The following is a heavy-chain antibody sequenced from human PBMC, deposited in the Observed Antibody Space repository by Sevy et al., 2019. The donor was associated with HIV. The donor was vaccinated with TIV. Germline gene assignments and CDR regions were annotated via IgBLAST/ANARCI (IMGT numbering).Heavy chain of an antibody. CDR3: ARETGTSITARPSAFDI. V-gene: IGHV1-46*01. CDR2: ISPSGGSR. CDR1: GYTFTSYY. J-gene: IGHJ3*02. Sequence: ASVKVSCKASGYTFTSYYMHWVRQAPGQGLEWMGMISPSGGSRSYAQKFQGRVTMTRDTSTSIVYMEVSSLRSEDTAVYYCARETGTSITARPSAFDIWGQGTMVTVSS. D-gene: IGHD6-6*01.